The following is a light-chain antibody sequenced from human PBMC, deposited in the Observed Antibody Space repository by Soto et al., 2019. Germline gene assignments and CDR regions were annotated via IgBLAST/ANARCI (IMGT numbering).Light chain of an antibody. Sequence: EIVLTQSPGTLSLSPGERATLSCRASQSVSSSYFAWYQQKPGQAPRLLSYGASGRTTGIPDRFSGSGSGTDFSLTGSRLEPEDFAVYSCHQDGSSHLTFGGGTKVEIK. CDR2: GAS. CDR1: QSVSSSY. CDR3: HQDGSSHLT. J-gene: IGKJ4*01. V-gene: IGKV3-20*01.